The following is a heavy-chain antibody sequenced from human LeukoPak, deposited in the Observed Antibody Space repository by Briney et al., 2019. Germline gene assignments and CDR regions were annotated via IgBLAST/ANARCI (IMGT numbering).Heavy chain of an antibody. J-gene: IGHJ4*02. V-gene: IGHV5-51*01. CDR1: GYNFSNCL. CDR2: IYPGDSDT. D-gene: IGHD3-9*01. CDR3: ARSQTVKLRYFDRYYFDY. Sequence: GESLKISCEGSGYNFSNCLIGWVRQMPGKGLEWMGIIYPGDSDTRYGPSFQGQVTISADKSISTAYLQWSSLKASDTAMYYCARSQTVKLRYFDRYYFDYWGQGTLVTVSS.